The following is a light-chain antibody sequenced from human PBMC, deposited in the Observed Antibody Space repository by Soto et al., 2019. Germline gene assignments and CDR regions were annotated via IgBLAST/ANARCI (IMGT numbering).Light chain of an antibody. CDR1: QSVGSY. CDR2: DAS. V-gene: IGKV3-11*01. J-gene: IGKJ4*01. Sequence: EIGVTQSPATLSLSPEDRATLSCRASQSVGSYLGWYQQRPGQAPRLLIYDASNRATGIPARFSGSGSGTDFTLTISSLEPEDFAVYYCQQRSDWPSTFGGGTKVEIK. CDR3: QQRSDWPST.